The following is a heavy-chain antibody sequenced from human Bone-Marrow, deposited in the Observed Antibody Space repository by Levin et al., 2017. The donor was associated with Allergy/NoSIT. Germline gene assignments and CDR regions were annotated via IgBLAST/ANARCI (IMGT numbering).Heavy chain of an antibody. V-gene: IGHV4-34*01. D-gene: IGHD3-10*02. J-gene: IGHJ6*02. CDR3: AKINVRGVLIFRGMDV. Sequence: SQTLSLTCAVYGGSFSGNYWTWIRQPPGKGLEWIGEISQSGSTNYNPSLKTRVTISVDTSKNQFSLKLTSVTAADTAVYYCAKINVRGVLIFRGMDVWGQGTTVTVSS. CDR2: ISQSGST. CDR1: GGSFSGNY.